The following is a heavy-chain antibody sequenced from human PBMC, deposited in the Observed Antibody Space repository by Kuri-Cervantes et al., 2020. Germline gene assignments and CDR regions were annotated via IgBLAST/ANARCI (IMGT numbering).Heavy chain of an antibody. Sequence: SVKVSCKASGGTFSSYTISWVRQAPGQGLEWMGRIIPILGIANYAQKFQGRVTITADKSTSKAYMELSSLRSEDTAVYYCAKLQRPLFFVGMVDYWGQGTLVTVSS. V-gene: IGHV1-69*02. CDR1: GGTFSSYT. CDR2: IIPILGIA. CDR3: AKLQRPLFFVGMVDY. J-gene: IGHJ4*02. D-gene: IGHD1-26*01.